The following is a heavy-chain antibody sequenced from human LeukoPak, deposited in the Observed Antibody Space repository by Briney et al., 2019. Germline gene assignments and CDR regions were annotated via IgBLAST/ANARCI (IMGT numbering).Heavy chain of an antibody. CDR3: AKSIDSSGWKYYFDY. V-gene: IGHV3-23*01. Sequence: GGSLRLSCAASGFTFSSYAMSWVRQAPGKGLEWVSAISGSGGSTYYADSVKGRFTISRDNSKNTLYLQMNSLRAEDTAVYYCAKSIDSSGWKYYFDYWGQGTLVTVSS. J-gene: IGHJ4*02. CDR2: ISGSGGST. CDR1: GFTFSSYA. D-gene: IGHD6-19*01.